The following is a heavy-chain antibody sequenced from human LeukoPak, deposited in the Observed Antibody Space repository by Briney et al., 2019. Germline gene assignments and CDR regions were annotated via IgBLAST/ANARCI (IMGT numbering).Heavy chain of an antibody. Sequence: SETLSLTCAVYGGSFSGYYWSWIRQPPGKGLEWIGEINHSGSTNYNPSLKSRVTISVDTSKNQFSLKLSSVTAADTAVYYCARIVVVRYYYYYYMDVWGKGTTVTVSS. CDR1: GGSFSGYY. V-gene: IGHV4-34*01. CDR3: ARIVVVRYYYYYYMDV. D-gene: IGHD3-22*01. J-gene: IGHJ6*03. CDR2: INHSGST.